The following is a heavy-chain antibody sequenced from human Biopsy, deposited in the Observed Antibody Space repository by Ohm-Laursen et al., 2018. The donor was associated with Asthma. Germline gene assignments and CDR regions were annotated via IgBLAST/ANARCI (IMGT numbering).Heavy chain of an antibody. CDR1: GDSITSGGCC. J-gene: IGHJ4*02. Sequence: TLSLTCTVSGDSITSGGCCWNWIRQHPGECLEWIGYIHHSGTSYFNPSLKSRVSFSRDTSKNQFSLRLSSVTAADTAMYYCARIPRRSGSYFVDYWGQGTLVTVSS. V-gene: IGHV4-31*03. D-gene: IGHD3-22*01. CDR2: IHHSGTS. CDR3: ARIPRRSGSYFVDY.